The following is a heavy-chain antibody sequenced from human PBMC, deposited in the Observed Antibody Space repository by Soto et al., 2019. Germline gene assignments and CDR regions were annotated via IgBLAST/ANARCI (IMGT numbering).Heavy chain of an antibody. CDR2: ISAYNGNT. CDR1: GYTFTSYG. CDR3: ARDQMGYSSSWFLTPRWFDP. J-gene: IGHJ5*02. D-gene: IGHD6-13*01. Sequence: GASVKVSCKASGYTFTSYGISWVRQAPGQGLEWMGWISAYNGNTNYAQKLQGRVTMTTDTSTSTAYMELRSLRSDDTAVYYCARDQMGYSSSWFLTPRWFDPWGQGTLVTVS. V-gene: IGHV1-18*01.